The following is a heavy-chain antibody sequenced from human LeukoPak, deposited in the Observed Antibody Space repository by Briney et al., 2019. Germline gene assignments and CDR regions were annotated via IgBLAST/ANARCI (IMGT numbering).Heavy chain of an antibody. CDR2: INPAGGST. D-gene: IGHD2-15*01. CDR1: GYTFTSYY. CDR3: ARARPVVAAKSGLDV. V-gene: IGHV1-2*02. J-gene: IGHJ6*04. Sequence: ASVKVSCKASGYTFTSYYMHWVRQAPGQGLEWMGIINPAGGSTTYAQKFQGRVTMTRDTSISAAYMELSRLRSDDTAVYYCARARPVVAAKSGLDVWGKGTTVTISS.